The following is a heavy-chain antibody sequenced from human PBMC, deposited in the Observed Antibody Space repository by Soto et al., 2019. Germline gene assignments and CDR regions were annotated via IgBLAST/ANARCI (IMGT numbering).Heavy chain of an antibody. CDR3: ASVRGGYYYAMDV. D-gene: IGHD3-10*02. J-gene: IGHJ6*02. Sequence: QVQLQESGPGLVKPSGTLSLTCAVSGGSISSSNWWSWVRQPPGKGLEWIGEIYHSGSTNYNPSLKSRATLSXDXTTNQFSLKLSSVTAADTAVYYCASVRGGYYYAMDVWGQGTTVTVSS. V-gene: IGHV4-4*02. CDR2: IYHSGST. CDR1: GGSISSSNW.